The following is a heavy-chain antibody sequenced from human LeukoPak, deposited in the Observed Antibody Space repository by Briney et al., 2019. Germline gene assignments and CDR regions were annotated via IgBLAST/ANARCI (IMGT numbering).Heavy chain of an antibody. Sequence: SETLSLTCAVSGGSIGSSNWWSWVRQPPGKGLEWIGEIYHSGSTNYNPSLKSRVTISVDKSKNQFSLKLSSVTAADTAVYYCARGPPYIVVVTAIGFFDYWGQGTLVTVSS. V-gene: IGHV4-4*02. D-gene: IGHD2-21*02. CDR3: ARGPPYIVVVTAIGFFDY. CDR1: GGSIGSSNW. J-gene: IGHJ4*02. CDR2: IYHSGST.